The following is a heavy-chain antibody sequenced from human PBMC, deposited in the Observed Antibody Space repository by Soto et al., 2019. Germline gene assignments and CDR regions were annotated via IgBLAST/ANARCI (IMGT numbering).Heavy chain of an antibody. CDR1: GGSISSGGYY. CDR2: IYYSGST. D-gene: IGHD3-22*01. Sequence: QVQLQESGPGLVKPSQTLSLTCTVSGGSISSGGYYWSWIRQHPGKGLEWIGYIYYSGSTYYNPSLKSRVTISVDTSKNQFSLKLSSVTAADXAVYYCAXEYXXXDSSEGMDVWGQGTTVTVSS. V-gene: IGHV4-31*03. CDR3: AXEYXXXDSSEGMDV. J-gene: IGHJ6*02.